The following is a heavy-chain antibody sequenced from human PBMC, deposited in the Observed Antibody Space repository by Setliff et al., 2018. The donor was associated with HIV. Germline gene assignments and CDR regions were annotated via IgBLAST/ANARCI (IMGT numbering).Heavy chain of an antibody. CDR1: GLTISDYW. CDR2: IKQDGRER. D-gene: IGHD6-19*01. J-gene: IGHJ3*01. Sequence: GGSLRLSCAGSGLTISDYWMSWVRQAPGKGPEWVANIKQDGRERYNVDSVKGRFTISRDNANNSLYLQLNSLRAEDTAVYYCARGPQQTGWYGGACDVWGQGTMVTVSS. CDR3: ARGPQQTGWYGGACDV. V-gene: IGHV3-7*03.